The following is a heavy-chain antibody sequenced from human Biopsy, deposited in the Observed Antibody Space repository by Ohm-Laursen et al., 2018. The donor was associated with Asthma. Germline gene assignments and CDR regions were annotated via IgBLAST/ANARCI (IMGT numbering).Heavy chain of an antibody. CDR3: ARAVDYSHYYGIDV. D-gene: IGHD3-10*01. J-gene: IGHJ6*02. CDR2: ISVYNGNT. V-gene: IGHV1-18*01. CDR1: GYTFNSAG. Sequence: SVKVSCKTSGYTFNSAGITWVRRAPGQGLEWMGWISVYNGNTRVAQKLQDRVTMITDTSTSTAYMELRSLRSDDTAVYFCARAVDYSHYYGIDVWGQGTTVTVS.